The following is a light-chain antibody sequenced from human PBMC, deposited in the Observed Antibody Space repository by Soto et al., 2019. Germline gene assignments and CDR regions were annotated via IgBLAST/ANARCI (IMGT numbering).Light chain of an antibody. CDR3: QQYYNPPLT. V-gene: IGKV4-1*01. J-gene: IGKJ4*01. Sequence: DIVMTQSPDSLAVSLGERATINCKSSQSVLFNSKNKNYLAWYQQKPGQPPKLLIYWASTRESGVPDRFSGSGSGTDFTLTISRLQAEDVAVYYCQQYYNPPLTLGGGTKVDIK. CDR1: QSVLFNSKNKNY. CDR2: WAS.